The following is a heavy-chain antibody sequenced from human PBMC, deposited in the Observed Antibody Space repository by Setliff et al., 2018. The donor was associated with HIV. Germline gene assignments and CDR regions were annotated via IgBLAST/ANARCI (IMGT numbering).Heavy chain of an antibody. CDR3: ASELQVHSSSWPNY. CDR2: IDYSYSSGST. D-gene: IGHD6-13*01. V-gene: IGHV4-39*07. J-gene: IGHJ4*02. Sequence: SETLSLTCTVSAGSISSSNYYWGWIRQPPGKGLEWIGSIDYSYSSGSTYYNPSPRSRVTISVDTSKNQFSLKLRSVTAADTAVYYCASELQVHSSSWPNYWGQGTLVTVSS. CDR1: AGSISSSNYY.